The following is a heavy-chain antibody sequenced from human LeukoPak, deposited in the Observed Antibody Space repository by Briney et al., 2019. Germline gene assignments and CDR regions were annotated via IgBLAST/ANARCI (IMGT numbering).Heavy chain of an antibody. CDR2: INKEGSAQ. CDR3: ARDRGSL. Sequence: GGSLRLSCAASGFAFSTHGMHWVRQAPGKGLEYVATINKEGSAQYYVDSVRGRFTVSRDNAKNSLFLQMNSLRAEDTAVYYCARDRGSLWGQGTMVTVSS. J-gene: IGHJ3*01. V-gene: IGHV3-7*01. CDR1: GFAFSTHG.